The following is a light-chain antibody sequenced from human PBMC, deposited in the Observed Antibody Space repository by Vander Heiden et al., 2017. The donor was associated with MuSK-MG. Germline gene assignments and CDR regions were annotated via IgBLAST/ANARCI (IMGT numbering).Light chain of an antibody. J-gene: IGLJ2*01. Sequence: QSALTQPASVSGSPGQSITISCTGTSSDVGSYNLVSWYQQHPGKAPKLMIYEVSKRPSGVSNRFSGSKSGNTASLTISGRQAEDEADYYCCSYAGSSTRFGGGTKLTVL. CDR2: EVS. CDR1: SSDVGSYNL. V-gene: IGLV2-23*02. CDR3: CSYAGSSTR.